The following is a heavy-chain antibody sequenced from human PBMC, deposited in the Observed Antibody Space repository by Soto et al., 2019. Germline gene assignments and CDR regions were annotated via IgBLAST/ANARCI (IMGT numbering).Heavy chain of an antibody. D-gene: IGHD1-26*01. J-gene: IGHJ3*02. Sequence: EVQLVESGGVLVQPGGSLRLSCAASGFTFSTYWMHWVRQAPGKGLVWVSRINSDGSSANYADSVKGRFTISRDNAKNTLYLQMNSLRVEDTAVYCCGRPMGRSFPNSLDIWGQGTMVAVSP. V-gene: IGHV3-74*01. CDR3: GRPMGRSFPNSLDI. CDR1: GFTFSTYW. CDR2: INSDGSSA.